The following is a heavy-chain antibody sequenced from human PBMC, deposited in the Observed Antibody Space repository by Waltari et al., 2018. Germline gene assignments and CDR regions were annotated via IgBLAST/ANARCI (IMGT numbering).Heavy chain of an antibody. V-gene: IGHV1-69*05. CDR3: AVGLVVPAAMPFYYFDY. J-gene: IGHJ4*02. Sequence: QVQLVQSGAEVKKPGSSVKVSCKASGGTFSSYAISWVRQAPGQGLEWMGGIIPIFGTANYAQKFQGRVTITTDESTSTAYMELSSLRSEDTAVYYCAVGLVVPAAMPFYYFDYWGQGTLVTVSS. CDR2: IIPIFGTA. D-gene: IGHD2-2*01. CDR1: GGTFSSYA.